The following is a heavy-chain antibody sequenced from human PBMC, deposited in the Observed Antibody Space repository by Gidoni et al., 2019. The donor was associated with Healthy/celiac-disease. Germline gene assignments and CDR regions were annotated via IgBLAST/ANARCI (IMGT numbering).Heavy chain of an antibody. J-gene: IGHJ3*02. Sequence: QITLTESGPTLVQPTQTPTLTCTFSGFSLSTRGVGVGWIRQPPGKALEWLALIYWDDDKRYSPSLKSRLTITKDTSKNQVVLTMTNMDPVDTATYYCARPLSGYSLYPGAFDIWGQGTMVTVSS. CDR1: GFSLSTRGVG. D-gene: IGHD3-22*01. CDR2: IYWDDDK. V-gene: IGHV2-5*02. CDR3: ARPLSGYSLYPGAFDI.